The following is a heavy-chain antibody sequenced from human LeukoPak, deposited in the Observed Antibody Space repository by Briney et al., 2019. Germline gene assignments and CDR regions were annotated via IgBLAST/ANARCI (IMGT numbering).Heavy chain of an antibody. Sequence: PGGPRRSPCAASGFTFSSYAMHWFRQAPGKGLEWVAVISYDGSNKYYADSVKGRFTISRDNSKNTLYLQMNSLRAEDTAVYYCARAGNRSAARRTNWFDPWGQGTLVTVSS. CDR2: ISYDGSNK. CDR3: ARAGNRSAARRTNWFDP. CDR1: GFTFSSYA. J-gene: IGHJ5*02. V-gene: IGHV3-30-3*01. D-gene: IGHD6-6*01.